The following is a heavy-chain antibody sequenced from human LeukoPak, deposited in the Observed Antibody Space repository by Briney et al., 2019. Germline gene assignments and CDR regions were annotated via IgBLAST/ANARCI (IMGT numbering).Heavy chain of an antibody. Sequence: GGSLRLSCAASGFSFSSYAMSWVRQPPGPGLEWVSAISSSGGSTYYADSVKGRFTISRDNSNNTLYLQMTSLRAAATAVYCCAKDHVETRWLQFSRVDYWGQGTLVSVSS. CDR2: ISSSGGST. V-gene: IGHV3-23*01. J-gene: IGHJ4*02. CDR3: AKDHVETRWLQFSRVDY. CDR1: GFSFSSYA. D-gene: IGHD5-24*01.